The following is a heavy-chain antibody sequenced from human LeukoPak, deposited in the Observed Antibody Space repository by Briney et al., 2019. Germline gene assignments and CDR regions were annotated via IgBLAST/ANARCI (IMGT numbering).Heavy chain of an antibody. V-gene: IGHV4-39*07. CDR3: ASHTSYYYDSSGYYYEGNLFDP. Sequence: PSETLSLTCAVSGGSLSSSIYYWGWGRQPPGRGVGWVGSVYYSGRTYYNPPLKSQDTLSVNTSKKQYSLKLRSLCAAATALYSCASHTSYYYDSSGYYYEGNLFDPGGQGTLVTVSS. D-gene: IGHD3-22*01. CDR2: VYYSGRT. J-gene: IGHJ5*02. CDR1: GGSLSSSIYY.